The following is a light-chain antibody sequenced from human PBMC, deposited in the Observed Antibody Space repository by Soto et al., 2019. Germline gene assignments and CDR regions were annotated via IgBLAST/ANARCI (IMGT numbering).Light chain of an antibody. CDR3: HQYGSSPRT. CDR1: QDIRSS. Sequence: EIVMTQSPATLSVSPGERVTLSCRASQDIRSSLAWYQQKPGQAPRLLIYGASIRATGVPATFSGSGSGTEFTLTISRLEPEDFAVYYCHQYGSSPRTFGQGTKVEIK. V-gene: IGKV3-15*01. J-gene: IGKJ1*01. CDR2: GAS.